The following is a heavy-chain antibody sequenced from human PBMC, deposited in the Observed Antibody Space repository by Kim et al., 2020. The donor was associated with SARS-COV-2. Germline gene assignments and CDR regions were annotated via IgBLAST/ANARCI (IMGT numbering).Heavy chain of an antibody. CDR2: IYPGDSDT. D-gene: IGHD3-22*01. J-gene: IGHJ3*02. CDR3: ARGYYYDSSGYYQGTFDI. V-gene: IGHV5-51*01. CDR1: GYSFTSYW. Sequence: GESLKISCKGSGYSFTSYWIGWVRQMPGKGLEWMGIIYPGDSDTRYSPSFQGQVTISADKSISTAYLQWSSLKASDTAMYYCARGYYYDSSGYYQGTFDIWGQGTMVTVSS.